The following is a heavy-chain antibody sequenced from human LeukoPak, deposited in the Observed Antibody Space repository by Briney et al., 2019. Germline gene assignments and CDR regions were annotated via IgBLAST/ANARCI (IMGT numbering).Heavy chain of an antibody. CDR1: GGSFSGYY. CDR3: ARGVGEGYNYPVY. J-gene: IGHJ4*02. CDR2: INHSGST. V-gene: IGHV4-34*01. Sequence: SETLSLTCAVYGGSFSGYYWSWIRQPPGKGLEWIGEINHSGSTNYNPSLKSRVTISVDTSKNQFPLKLSSVTAADTAVYYCARGVGEGYNYPVYWGQGTLVTASS. D-gene: IGHD5-24*01.